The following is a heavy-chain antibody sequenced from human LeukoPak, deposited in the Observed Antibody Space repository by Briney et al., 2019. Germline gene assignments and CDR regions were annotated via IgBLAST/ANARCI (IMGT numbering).Heavy chain of an antibody. Sequence: GGSLRLSCAASGFTFSSYAMSWVRQAPGEGLEWGSAISGSGGSTYYAGSVKGRFTSSRDNSQNTLYLQMNRLRAEDMAVYYCGSMIVVVITTDAFDIWGQGTMVTVSS. D-gene: IGHD3-22*01. V-gene: IGHV3-23*01. CDR2: ISGSGGST. CDR1: GFTFSSYA. CDR3: GSMIVVVITTDAFDI. J-gene: IGHJ3*02.